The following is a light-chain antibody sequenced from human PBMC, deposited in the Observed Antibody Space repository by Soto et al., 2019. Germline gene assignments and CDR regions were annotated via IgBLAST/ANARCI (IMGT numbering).Light chain of an antibody. CDR3: QHTYATAFT. CDR1: QSILAY. V-gene: IGKV1-39*01. J-gene: IGKJ2*01. Sequence: IQMTQSPSYLSASVGVRVTITCRASQSILAYLNWYQVKLGKPPRLLIFSASNLQSGVPPRFNGSGSGTDFALTIGGVEPDDAATYYCQHTYATAFTFGQVTNL. CDR2: SAS.